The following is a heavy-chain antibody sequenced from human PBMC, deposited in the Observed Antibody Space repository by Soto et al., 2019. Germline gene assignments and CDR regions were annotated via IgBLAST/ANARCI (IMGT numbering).Heavy chain of an antibody. J-gene: IGHJ5*02. V-gene: IGHV1-69*06. D-gene: IGHD6-13*01. CDR3: ARSIALGSSWSRTYNWFDP. CDR1: LGTLRSYA. Sequence: AGNVSYKASLGTLRSYAISWVRQAPGQGLEWMGGIIPIFVTANYAQKFQGRVTITADKSTSTAYMELSSLRSEDTAVYYCARSIALGSSWSRTYNWFDPWGQGTLVTVSS. CDR2: IIPIFVTA.